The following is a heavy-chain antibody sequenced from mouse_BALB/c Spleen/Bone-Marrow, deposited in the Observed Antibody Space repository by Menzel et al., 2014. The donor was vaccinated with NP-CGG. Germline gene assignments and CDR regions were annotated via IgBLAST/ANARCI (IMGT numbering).Heavy chain of an antibody. V-gene: IGHV5-17*02. Sequence: EVKLAESGGGLVQPGGSRKLSCAASGFTFSSFGMHWVRQAPEKGLEWVAYISSGSSTLYYADTVKGRFTISRDNPKNTLFLQMTSLRSEDTAMYYCARSLLRLSYAMDYWRQATSVTVSS. J-gene: IGHJ4*01. CDR3: ARSLLRLSYAMDY. CDR1: GFTFSSFG. CDR2: ISSGSSTL. D-gene: IGHD1-2*01.